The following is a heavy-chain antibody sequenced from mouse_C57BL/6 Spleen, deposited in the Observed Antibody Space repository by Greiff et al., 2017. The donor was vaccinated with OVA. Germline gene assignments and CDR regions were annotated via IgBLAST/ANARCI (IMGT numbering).Heavy chain of an antibody. CDR3: ARDGSSPMTWYFDV. Sequence: VQLQQPGAELVKPGASVKLSCKASGYTFTSYWMHWVKQRPGQGLEWIGMIHPNSGSTNYNETFKSKATLTVDKSSSTAYMQLSSLTSEDSAVYYCARDGSSPMTWYFDVWGTGTTVTVSS. J-gene: IGHJ1*03. V-gene: IGHV1-64*01. CDR2: IHPNSGST. D-gene: IGHD1-1*01. CDR1: GYTFTSYW.